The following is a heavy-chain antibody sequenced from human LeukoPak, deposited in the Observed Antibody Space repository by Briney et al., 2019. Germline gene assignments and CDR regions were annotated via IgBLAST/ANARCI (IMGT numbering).Heavy chain of an antibody. D-gene: IGHD1-26*01. J-gene: IGHJ4*02. V-gene: IGHV2-5*02. CDR2: IYWDDDK. CDR1: GFSLSTSGVG. CDR3: AHTEFLSGSYSFDY. Sequence: SGPTLVNPTQTLTLTCTFSGFSLSTSGVGVGWIRQPPGKALEWLAVIYWDDDKRYSPSLKSRLTITKDTSKNQVVLTMTNMDPVGTATYYCAHTEFLSGSYSFDYWGQGTLVTVSS.